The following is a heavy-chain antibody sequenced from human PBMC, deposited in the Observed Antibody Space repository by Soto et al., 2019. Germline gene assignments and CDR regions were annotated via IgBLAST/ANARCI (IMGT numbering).Heavy chain of an antibody. CDR3: ARGPNVDIVATIPSDY. V-gene: IGHV5-51*01. J-gene: IGHJ4*02. CDR2: IYPGDSDT. CDR1: GYSFTSYW. Sequence: PGESLKISCKGSGYSFTSYWIGWVRQMPGKGLEWMGIIYPGDSDTRYSPSFQGQVTISADKSISTAYLQWSSLKASDTAMYYCARGPNVDIVATIPSDYWGQGTLVTVSS. D-gene: IGHD5-12*01.